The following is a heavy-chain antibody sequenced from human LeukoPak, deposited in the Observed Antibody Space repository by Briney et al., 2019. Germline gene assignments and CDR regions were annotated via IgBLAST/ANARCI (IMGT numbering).Heavy chain of an antibody. CDR1: GGSFSGYY. J-gene: IGHJ6*03. D-gene: IGHD3-3*02. CDR3: ARLSHTYYYYYMDV. CDR2: INHSGST. V-gene: IGHV4-34*01. Sequence: PSETLSLTCAVYGGSFSGYYGSWIRQPPGKGLEWIGEINHSGSTNYNPSLKSRVTISVDTSKNQFSLKLSSVTAADTAVYYCARLSHTYYYYYMDVWGKGTTVTISS.